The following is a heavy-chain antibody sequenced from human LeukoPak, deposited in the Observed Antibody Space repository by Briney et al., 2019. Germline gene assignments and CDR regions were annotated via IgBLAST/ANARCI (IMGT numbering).Heavy chain of an antibody. V-gene: IGHV4-4*07. D-gene: IGHD2-15*01. CDR1: GVSMSSYY. Sequence: PSETLSLTCSISGVSMSSYYWNWIRQPAGKGLEWIGRIYTSGSTNYNPSLKSRVTMSVDTSKNQFSLKLSSVTAADTAVYYCARVHGRVVAARGYYYYMDVWGKGTTVTVSS. CDR2: IYTSGST. J-gene: IGHJ6*03. CDR3: ARVHGRVVAARGYYYYMDV.